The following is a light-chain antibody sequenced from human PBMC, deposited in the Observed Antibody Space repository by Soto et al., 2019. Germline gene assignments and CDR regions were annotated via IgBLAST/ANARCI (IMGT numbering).Light chain of an antibody. CDR3: QQYYAYWT. J-gene: IGKJ1*01. CDR1: QNIDDW. Sequence: DIHVTQSPSILSASVGDRVTITCRASQNIDDWLAWYQHKPGRAPEVLILKASNLQSGVPSRFSGSGFGTEFTLTINSLQPDDLATYYCQQYYAYWTFGQGTKVEI. V-gene: IGKV1-5*03. CDR2: KAS.